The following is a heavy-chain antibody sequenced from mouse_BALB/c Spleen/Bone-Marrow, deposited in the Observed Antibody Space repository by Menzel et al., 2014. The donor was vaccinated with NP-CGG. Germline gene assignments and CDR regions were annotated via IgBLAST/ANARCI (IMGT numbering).Heavy chain of an antibody. D-gene: IGHD3-2*01. Sequence: QVQLQQSGAELMKPGASVKISCKVTGYTFSTYWIEWVKQRPGHGLEWIGEILPGSGSINYNEKFKGKATFTADTSSNTAYIQLSSLTSEDSAVYYCARPRQLGLPYYFDYWGQGATLTVSS. J-gene: IGHJ2*01. V-gene: IGHV1-9*01. CDR1: GYTFSTYW. CDR3: ARPRQLGLPYYFDY. CDR2: ILPGSGSI.